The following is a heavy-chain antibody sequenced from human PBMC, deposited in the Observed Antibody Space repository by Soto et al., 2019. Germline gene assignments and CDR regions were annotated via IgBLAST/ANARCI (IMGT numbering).Heavy chain of an antibody. Sequence: VQLVESGGGVVQPGGSLRLSCAASGFTFSNFGMHWVRQAPGKGLEWVAAISADGSDKYFSGSVKGRFTISRDNSKNTLFLQMNSLRVEDTAVYYCVKGSDVARQELDYWGQGTLVTVSS. V-gene: IGHV3-30*18. CDR1: GFTFSNFG. CDR3: VKGSDVARQELDY. D-gene: IGHD3-3*01. CDR2: ISADGSDK. J-gene: IGHJ4*02.